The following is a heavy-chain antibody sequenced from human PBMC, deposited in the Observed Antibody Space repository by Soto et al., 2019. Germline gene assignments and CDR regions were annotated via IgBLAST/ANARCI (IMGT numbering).Heavy chain of an antibody. D-gene: IGHD3-22*01. J-gene: IGHJ4*02. CDR3: ARGGDPYYDSSGYPL. Sequence: SVKVSCKASGGTFSSYAISWVRQAPGQGLEWMGGIIPIFGTANYAQKFQGRVTITADKSTSTAYMELSSLRSEDTAVYYCARGGDPYYDSSGYPLWGQGTLVTVSS. CDR1: GGTFSSYA. CDR2: IIPIFGTA. V-gene: IGHV1-69*06.